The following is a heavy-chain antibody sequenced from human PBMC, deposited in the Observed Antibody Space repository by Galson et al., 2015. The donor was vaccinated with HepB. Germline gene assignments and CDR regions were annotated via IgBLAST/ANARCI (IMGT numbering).Heavy chain of an antibody. CDR1: GFTFSSYG. D-gene: IGHD3-10*01. Sequence: SLRLSCAASGFTFSSYGMHWVRQAPGKGLEWVAVIWYDGSNKYYADSVKGRFTISRDNSKNTLYLQMNSLRAEDTAVYYCARDPMVQGVMQDAFDIWGQGTMVTVSS. CDR3: ARDPMVQGVMQDAFDI. CDR2: IWYDGSNK. V-gene: IGHV3-33*01. J-gene: IGHJ3*02.